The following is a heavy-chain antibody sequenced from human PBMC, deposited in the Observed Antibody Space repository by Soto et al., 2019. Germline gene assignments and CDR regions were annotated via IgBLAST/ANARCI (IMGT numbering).Heavy chain of an antibody. J-gene: IGHJ4*02. CDR3: ARDSPQSMVRGVRIN. V-gene: IGHV3-7*01. D-gene: IGHD3-10*01. CDR2: IRQDGNEK. CDR1: GFTFSSFW. Sequence: PGVSLRLSCAASGFTFSSFWMSWVRQAPGSRLEWVANIRQDGNEKYYVDSVKGRFTISRDNAKNSVYLQMNSLRAEDTAVYYCARDSPQSMVRGVRINWGQGTLVTVSS.